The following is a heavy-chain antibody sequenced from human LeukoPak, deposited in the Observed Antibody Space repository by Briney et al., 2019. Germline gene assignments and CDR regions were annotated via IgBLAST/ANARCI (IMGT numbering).Heavy chain of an antibody. J-gene: IGHJ4*02. D-gene: IGHD6-19*01. V-gene: IGHV4-38-2*01. CDR3: ARQPYSSGWDY. CDR2: IYHSGST. CDR1: GYSISSGYY. Sequence: SETLSLTCAVSGYSISSGYYWGWIRQPPGKGMEWIGSIYHSGSTYYNPSLKSRVTISVDTSKNQFSLKLSSVTAADTAVYYCARQPYSSGWDYWGQGTLVTVSS.